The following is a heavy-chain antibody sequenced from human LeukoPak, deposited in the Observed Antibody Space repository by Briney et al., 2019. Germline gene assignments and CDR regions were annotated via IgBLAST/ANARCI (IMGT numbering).Heavy chain of an antibody. V-gene: IGHV3-53*01. J-gene: IGHJ4*02. CDR1: AFIVNSNY. Sequence: GGSLRLSCAASAFIVNSNYMSWVRQAPGKGLEWVSVIYSGGSTDYADSVKGRFTLSRDNSKNTLYLRMNSLRAEDTALYYCAITSYGSGSYQDNWGQGTLVTVSS. CDR3: AITSYGSGSYQDN. CDR2: IYSGGST. D-gene: IGHD3-10*01.